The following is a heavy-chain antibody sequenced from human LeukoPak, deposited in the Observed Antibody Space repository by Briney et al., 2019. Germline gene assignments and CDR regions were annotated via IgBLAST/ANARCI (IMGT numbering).Heavy chain of an antibody. Sequence: GGSLRLSCAASGFTFDDSAMHWVRQAPGKGLEWVSLISGDGSSTYYTDSVKGRFTISRDNSKNSLYLQMNSLTTEDTALYYCAKDSGSPSGWYEYFQHWGQGTLVTVSS. D-gene: IGHD6-19*01. CDR1: GFTFDDSA. J-gene: IGHJ1*01. V-gene: IGHV3-43*02. CDR3: AKDSGSPSGWYEYFQH. CDR2: ISGDGSST.